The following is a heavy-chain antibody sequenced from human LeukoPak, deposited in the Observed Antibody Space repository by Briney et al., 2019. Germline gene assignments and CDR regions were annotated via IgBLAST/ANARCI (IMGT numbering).Heavy chain of an antibody. J-gene: IGHJ4*02. Sequence: SGTLSLTCAVSGGSISSSNWWSWVRQPPGKGLEWIGEIYHSGSTNYNPSLKSRVTISVDTSKNQFSLKLSSVTTADTAVYYCARAMVRGLPFDYWGQGTLVTVSS. V-gene: IGHV4-4*02. D-gene: IGHD3-10*01. CDR3: ARAMVRGLPFDY. CDR1: GGSISSSNW. CDR2: IYHSGST.